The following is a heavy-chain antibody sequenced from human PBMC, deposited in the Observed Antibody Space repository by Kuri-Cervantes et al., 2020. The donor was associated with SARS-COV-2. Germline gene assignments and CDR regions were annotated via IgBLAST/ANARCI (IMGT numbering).Heavy chain of an antibody. Sequence: ASVKVSCKASGYTFTGSGIRWVRQAPGQGLEWMGWIGVDNGNTNYAQKLQGRVTMTTDTSTSTAYMELRSLRSDDTAVYYCARVRSVAAADWEYYYYYYGMDVWGQGTTVTVSS. CDR2: IGVDNGNT. CDR1: GYTFTGSG. D-gene: IGHD6-13*01. J-gene: IGHJ6*02. CDR3: ARVRSVAAADWEYYYYYYGMDV. V-gene: IGHV1-18*01.